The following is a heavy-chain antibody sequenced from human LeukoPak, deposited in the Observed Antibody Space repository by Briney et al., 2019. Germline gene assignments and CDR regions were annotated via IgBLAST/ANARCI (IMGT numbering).Heavy chain of an antibody. CDR3: ARETLGGDYSLGASDAFDI. CDR1: GGSISSSSYY. CDR2: IYYSGST. Sequence: PSETLSLTCTVSGGSISSSSYYWGWIRQPPGKGLEWIGSIYYSGSTYYNPSLKSRVTISVDTSKNQFSLKLSSVTAADTAVYYCARETLGGDYSLGASDAFDIWGQGTMVTVSS. D-gene: IGHD4-17*01. J-gene: IGHJ3*02. V-gene: IGHV4-39*07.